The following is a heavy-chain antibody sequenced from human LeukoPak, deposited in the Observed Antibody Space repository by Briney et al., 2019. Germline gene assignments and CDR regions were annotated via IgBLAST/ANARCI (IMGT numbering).Heavy chain of an antibody. J-gene: IGHJ6*03. CDR1: GFTFDDYA. CDR2: ISWNSGSI. Sequence: GGSLRLSCAASGFTFDDYAMHWVRQAPGTGLEWVSGISWNSGSIGYADSVKGRFTISRDNAKNSLYLQMNSLRAEDTALYYCAKGFGELFYYYYYMDVWGKGTTVTISS. CDR3: AKGFGELFYYYYYMDV. V-gene: IGHV3-9*01. D-gene: IGHD3-10*01.